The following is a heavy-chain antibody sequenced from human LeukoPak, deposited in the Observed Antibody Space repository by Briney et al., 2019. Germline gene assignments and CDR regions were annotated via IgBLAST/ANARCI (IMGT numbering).Heavy chain of an antibody. D-gene: IGHD4-23*01. CDR2: MNPNSGNT. J-gene: IGHJ2*01. CDR1: GYTFTSYD. V-gene: IGHV1-8*01. CDR3: VVTTVVTPINWYFDL. Sequence: ASVKVSCKASGYTFTSYDINWVRQATGQGLEWMGWMNPNSGNTGYAQKFQGRVTMTRNTSLSTAYMELSSLRSEDTAVYYCVVTTVVTPINWYFDLWGRGTLVTVYS.